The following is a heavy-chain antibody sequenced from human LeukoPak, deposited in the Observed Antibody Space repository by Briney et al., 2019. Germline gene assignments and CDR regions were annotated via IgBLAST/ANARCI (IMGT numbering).Heavy chain of an antibody. D-gene: IGHD3-10*01. V-gene: IGHV4-59*01. CDR1: GGSISSYY. CDR3: ARVSWFGEFRFDY. J-gene: IGHJ4*02. CDR2: IYYSGST. Sequence: SETLSLTCTVSGGSISSYYWNWIRQPPGKGLEWIGYIYYSGSTNYNPSLKSRVTISVDTSKNQFSLKLSSVTAADTAVYYCARVSWFGEFRFDYWGQGTLVTVSS.